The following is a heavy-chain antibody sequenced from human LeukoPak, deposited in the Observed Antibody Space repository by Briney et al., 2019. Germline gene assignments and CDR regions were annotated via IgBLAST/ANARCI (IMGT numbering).Heavy chain of an antibody. D-gene: IGHD1-26*01. CDR3: ARDGATRPFWFDP. CDR2: ISSSSSYT. CDR1: GFTFSDYY. J-gene: IGHJ5*02. Sequence: PGGSLRLSCAASGFTFSDYYMSWIRQAPGKGLEGVSYISSSSSYTNYADSVKGRFTISRDNAKNSLHLQMNSLRAEDTAVYYCARDGATRPFWFDPWGQGTLVTVSS. V-gene: IGHV3-11*06.